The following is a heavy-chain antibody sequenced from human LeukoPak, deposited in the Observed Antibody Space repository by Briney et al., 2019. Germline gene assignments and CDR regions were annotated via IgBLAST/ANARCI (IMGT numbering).Heavy chain of an antibody. J-gene: IGHJ4*02. CDR1: GFTFSSYS. CDR3: ARDLENWETDY. V-gene: IGHV3-21*01. CDR2: ISSSSSYI. D-gene: IGHD7-27*01. Sequence: GGSLRLSCAASGFTFSSYSMNWVRQAPGKGLEWVSSISSSSSYIYYADSVKGRFTISRDNAKNSLYLQMSSLRAEDTAVYYCARDLENWETDYWGQGTLVTVSS.